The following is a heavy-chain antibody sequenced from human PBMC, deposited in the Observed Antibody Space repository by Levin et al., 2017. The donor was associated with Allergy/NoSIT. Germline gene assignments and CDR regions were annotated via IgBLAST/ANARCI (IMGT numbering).Heavy chain of an antibody. CDR1: SLTTSGMC. CDR3: ARATNHYYGRGFDY. J-gene: IGHJ4*02. Sequence: SLTTSGMCVSWIRQPPGTALEWLARIDWDDDKYYSTSLKTRLTISRDTSKNQVVLTMTSMDPVDTATYYCARATNHYYGRGFDYWSQGTPVTVSS. V-gene: IGHV2-70*11. CDR2: IDWDDDK. D-gene: IGHD3-10*01.